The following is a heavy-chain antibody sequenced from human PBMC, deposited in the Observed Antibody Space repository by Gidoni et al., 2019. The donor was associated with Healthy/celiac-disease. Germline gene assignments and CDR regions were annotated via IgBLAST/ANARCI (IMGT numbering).Heavy chain of an antibody. J-gene: IGHJ3*02. CDR1: GFTFSNAW. V-gene: IGHV3-15*01. Sequence: EVQLVESGGGLVKPGGSLRLSCAASGFTFSNAWMSWVRQAPGKGLEWVGRIKSKTDGGTTDYAAPVKGRFTISRDDSKNTLYLQMNSLKTEDTAVYYCTTPRITMVRGVIKHDAFDIWGQGTMVTVSS. D-gene: IGHD3-10*01. CDR2: IKSKTDGGTT. CDR3: TTPRITMVRGVIKHDAFDI.